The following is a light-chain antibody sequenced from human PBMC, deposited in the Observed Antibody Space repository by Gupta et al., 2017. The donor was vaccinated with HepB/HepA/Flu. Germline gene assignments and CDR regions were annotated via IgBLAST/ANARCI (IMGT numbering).Light chain of an antibody. Sequence: DIQMTESPSSLSASVGDRVTITCRASQSISSYLNWYQQKPGKAPKLLIYAASRLQSGVPSRFSGSGSGTDFTLTISRLQPEDFATYYCQQRDSTPITFGQGTQVEIK. CDR2: AAS. CDR1: QSISSY. CDR3: QQRDSTPIT. J-gene: IGKJ5*01. V-gene: IGKV1-39*01.